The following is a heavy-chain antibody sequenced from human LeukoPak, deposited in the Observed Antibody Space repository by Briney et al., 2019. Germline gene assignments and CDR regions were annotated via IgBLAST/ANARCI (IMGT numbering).Heavy chain of an antibody. J-gene: IGHJ4*02. CDR2: IYHSGST. CDR1: GYSISSGYY. D-gene: IGHD2-2*01. V-gene: IGHV4-38-2*01. Sequence: SETLSLTCAVSGYSISSGYYWGWIRQPPGKGLEWIGSIYHSGSTYYNPSLKSRVTISVDTSKNQFSLKLSSVTAADTAVYYCARHGSLCGSNYFDYWGQGTLVTVSS. CDR3: ARHGSLCGSNYFDY.